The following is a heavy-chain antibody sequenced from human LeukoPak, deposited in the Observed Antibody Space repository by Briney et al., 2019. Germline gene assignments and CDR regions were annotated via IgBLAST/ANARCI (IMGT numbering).Heavy chain of an antibody. V-gene: IGHV4-34*01. J-gene: IGHJ6*02. CDR1: GGSFSGYY. CDR3: ARGSDLYCGGGSCYRNRYYYYGMDV. D-gene: IGHD2-15*01. CDR2: INHSGST. Sequence: PSETLSLTCAVYGGSFSGYYWSWIRQPPGKGLEWIGEINHSGSTNYNPSLKSRVTISVDTSKNQFSLKLSSVTAADTAVYYCARGSDLYCGGGSCYRNRYYYYGMDVWGQGTTVTVSS.